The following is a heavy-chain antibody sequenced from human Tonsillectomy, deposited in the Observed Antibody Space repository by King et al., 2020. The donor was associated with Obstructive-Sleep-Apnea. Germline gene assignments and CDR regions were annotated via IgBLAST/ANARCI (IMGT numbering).Heavy chain of an antibody. CDR1: GGSFSGYY. V-gene: IGHV4-34*12. J-gene: IGHJ6*02. D-gene: IGHD2-8*01. CDR3: ANQWGDV. Sequence: VQLQQWGAGLLKPSETLSLTCAVYGGSFSGYYWSWIRQPPGKGLKWIGEIIHSGSTNYDPSLKSRVTISVDTSKNQLSLKLSSVTAADAAVYYCANQWGDVWGQGTTVTVSS. CDR2: IIHSGST.